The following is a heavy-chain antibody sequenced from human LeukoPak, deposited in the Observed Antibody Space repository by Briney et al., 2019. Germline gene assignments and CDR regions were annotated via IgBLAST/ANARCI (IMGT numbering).Heavy chain of an antibody. J-gene: IGHJ4*02. CDR3: AKEGGTGTRFDY. D-gene: IGHD1-7*01. V-gene: IGHV3-23*01. Sequence: GGSLRLSCAASGFTFSSYAMSWVRQAPGKGLYWVLAISGSGTGTYYADSVKGRFTISRDNSKNTLYLQMSSLRAEDTAVYYCAKEGGTGTRFDYWGQGTLVTVSS. CDR1: GFTFSSYA. CDR2: ISGSGTGT.